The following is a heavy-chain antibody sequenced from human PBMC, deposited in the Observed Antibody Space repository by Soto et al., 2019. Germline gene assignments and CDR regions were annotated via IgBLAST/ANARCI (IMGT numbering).Heavy chain of an antibody. D-gene: IGHD1-26*01. CDR2: ISAYNGHT. V-gene: IGHV1-18*01. Sequence: QVQLMQSGAEVMKPGASVKVSCKASGYTFTNYDISWVRQAPGQGLEWMGWISAYNGHTAYVQKFQGRVTMPTDKPTNKAYMELRSLTSDDTAVYYCARGWELDYWGQGDLVTVSS. CDR1: GYTFTNYD. CDR3: ARGWELDY. J-gene: IGHJ4*02.